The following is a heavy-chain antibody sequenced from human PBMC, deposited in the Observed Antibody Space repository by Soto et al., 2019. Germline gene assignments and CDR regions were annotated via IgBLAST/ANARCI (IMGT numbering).Heavy chain of an antibody. CDR3: ARGPLYYYDSSGYSPFYFDY. D-gene: IGHD3-22*01. CDR2: ISYDGSNK. Sequence: GGSLRLSCAASGFTFSSYAMHWVRQAPGKGLEWVAVISYDGSNKYYADSVKGRFTISRDNSKNTLYLQMNSLRAEDTAVYYCARGPLYYYDSSGYSPFYFDYWGQGTLVTVSS. V-gene: IGHV3-30-3*01. CDR1: GFTFSSYA. J-gene: IGHJ4*02.